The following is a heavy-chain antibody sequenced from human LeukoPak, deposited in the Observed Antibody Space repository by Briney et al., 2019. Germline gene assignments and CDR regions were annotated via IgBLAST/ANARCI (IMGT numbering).Heavy chain of an antibody. V-gene: IGHV1-18*01. Sequence: ASVKVSCKASGYTFLHYGISWVRQAPGQGLEWMGWSGTFNGNRYYPPKLQDRVTMTTDTSTTTAYMELRSLTSDDTAVYYCARDRYFDWPNYFDYWGQGTLVTVSS. J-gene: IGHJ4*02. CDR1: GYTFLHYG. D-gene: IGHD3-9*01. CDR3: ARDRYFDWPNYFDY. CDR2: SGTFNGNR.